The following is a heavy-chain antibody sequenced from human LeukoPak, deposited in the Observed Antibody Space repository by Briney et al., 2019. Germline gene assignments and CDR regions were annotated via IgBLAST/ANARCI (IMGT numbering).Heavy chain of an antibody. CDR3: ARLGPGGWYKGAYFQH. D-gene: IGHD6-19*01. CDR2: INYGGST. Sequence: SETLSLTCRVSGGSISGSDFYSGWIRQPPGKGLEWIGSINYGGSTYYKPSLRSRVTMSVDMSKNEFSLELKSVTAAYTAMYYCARLGPGGWYKGAYFQHWGQGTLVT. J-gene: IGHJ1*01. CDR1: GGSISGSDFY. V-gene: IGHV4-39*01.